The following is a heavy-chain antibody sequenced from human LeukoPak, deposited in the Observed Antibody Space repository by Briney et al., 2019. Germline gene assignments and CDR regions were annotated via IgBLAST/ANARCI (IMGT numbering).Heavy chain of an antibody. CDR1: GGSVSSGSYY. Sequence: SETLSLTGTVSGGSVSSGSYYWSWIRHPPGRGLEWIGYIYYSGSTNYNPSLKSRVTISVDTSKNQFSLKLSSVTAADTAVYYCVTYCSGGSCYSADAFDIWGQGTMVTVSS. CDR3: VTYCSGGSCYSADAFDI. CDR2: IYYSGST. D-gene: IGHD2-15*01. V-gene: IGHV4-61*01. J-gene: IGHJ3*02.